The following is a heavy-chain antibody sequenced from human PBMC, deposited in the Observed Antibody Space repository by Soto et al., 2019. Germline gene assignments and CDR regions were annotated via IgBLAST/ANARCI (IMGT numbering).Heavy chain of an antibody. CDR2: IIPILGIA. Sequence: GASVKVSCKASGGTFSSYTISWVRQAPGQGLEWMGRIIPILGIANYAQKFQGRVTITADKSTSTAYMELSSLRSEDTAVYYCARSKGEMVSLYYFDYWGQGTLVTVSS. D-gene: IGHD5-18*01. J-gene: IGHJ4*02. CDR3: ARSKGEMVSLYYFDY. V-gene: IGHV1-69*02. CDR1: GGTFSSYT.